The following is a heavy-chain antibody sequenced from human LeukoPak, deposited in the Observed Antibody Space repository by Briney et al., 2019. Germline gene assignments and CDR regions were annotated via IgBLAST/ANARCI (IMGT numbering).Heavy chain of an antibody. CDR2: ISGSSGYT. V-gene: IGHV3-11*06. D-gene: IGHD1-1*01. J-gene: IGHJ4*02. Sequence: GGSLRLSCAASGFTFSDYYMSWVRQAPGKGLEWVSYISGSSGYTKYADSVKGRFTISRDNANNSLYLQVNSLRAEDTAVYYCARGTGTTAYFDYWGQGTLVTVSS. CDR1: GFTFSDYY. CDR3: ARGTGTTAYFDY.